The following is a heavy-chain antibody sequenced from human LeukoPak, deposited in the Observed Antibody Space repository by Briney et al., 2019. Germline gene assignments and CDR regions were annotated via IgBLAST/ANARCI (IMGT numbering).Heavy chain of an antibody. Sequence: ASVKVSCXASGYTFTSYGISWVRQAPGQGLAWMGWISAYNGNTNYAQRLQGRVTMTTDTSTSTAYMELRSLRSDDTAVYYCAREPYYGSGSSHFDPWGQGTLVTVSS. D-gene: IGHD3-10*01. CDR1: GYTFTSYG. V-gene: IGHV1-18*01. CDR3: AREPYYGSGSSHFDP. J-gene: IGHJ5*02. CDR2: ISAYNGNT.